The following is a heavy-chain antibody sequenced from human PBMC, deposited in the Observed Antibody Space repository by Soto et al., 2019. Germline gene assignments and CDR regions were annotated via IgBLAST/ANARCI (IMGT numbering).Heavy chain of an antibody. CDR3: ARDHNWIYVLRPGYFDY. V-gene: IGHV3-48*02. CDR1: GFTLSNYA. J-gene: IGHJ4*02. Sequence: PGGSLRLSCAASGFTLSNYAVNWVRQAPGKGLEWVSYISSDSRYIYYGDSVKGRFTISRDNARNSVYLQMNSLRDEDTAVYYCARDHNWIYVLRPGYFDYWGQGTLVTASS. D-gene: IGHD1-7*01. CDR2: ISSDSRYI.